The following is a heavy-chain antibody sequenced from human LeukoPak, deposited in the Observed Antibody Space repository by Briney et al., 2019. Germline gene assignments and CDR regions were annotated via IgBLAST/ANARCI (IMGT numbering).Heavy chain of an antibody. CDR3: VRGVDFCTSNKCFFHMDV. V-gene: IGHV3-23*01. CDR1: GFTFSSYA. CDR2: ISGSGGST. J-gene: IGHJ6*03. D-gene: IGHD2-8*01. Sequence: GGSLRLSCAASGFTFSSYAMSWVRQAPGKGLEWVSAISGSGGSTYYADSVKGRFTISRDNSKNTLYLQMNSLRAEDTAVYYCVRGVDFCTSNKCFFHMDVWGKGTTVTVSS.